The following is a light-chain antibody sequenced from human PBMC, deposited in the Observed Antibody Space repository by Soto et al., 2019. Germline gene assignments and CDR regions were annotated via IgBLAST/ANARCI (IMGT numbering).Light chain of an antibody. CDR1: QSISNY. CDR3: QQYGSSPPIT. V-gene: IGKV3-20*01. Sequence: TQSPSTLSASVGDRVTITCRASQSISNYLAWYQQHPGQPPRLLIYGASSRATGIPDRFSGSGSGTDFTLTISRLEPEDFAVYYCQQYGSSPPITFGQGTRLEIK. CDR2: GAS. J-gene: IGKJ5*01.